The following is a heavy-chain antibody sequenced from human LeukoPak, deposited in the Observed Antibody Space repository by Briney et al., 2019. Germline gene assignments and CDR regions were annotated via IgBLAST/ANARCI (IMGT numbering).Heavy chain of an antibody. CDR2: IRYDGSNK. D-gene: IGHD3-10*01. J-gene: IGHJ4*02. V-gene: IGHV3-30*02. Sequence: PGGSLRLSCAASGFTFSSYGMHWVRQAPGRGLEWVAFIRYDGSNKYYADSVKGRFTISRDNFKNTLYLQMSSLRAEDTAVYYCARSSNGDYYGSGRFDYWGQGTLVTVSS. CDR1: GFTFSSYG. CDR3: ARSSNGDYYGSGRFDY.